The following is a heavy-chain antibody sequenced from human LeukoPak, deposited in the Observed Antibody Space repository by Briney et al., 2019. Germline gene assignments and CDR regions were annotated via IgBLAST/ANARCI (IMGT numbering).Heavy chain of an antibody. CDR1: GDSIGSYC. CDR3: ARHRYGDVYYFDL. V-gene: IGHV4-59*08. D-gene: IGHD3-16*01. CDR2: IYYTGST. Sequence: PSETLSLTGTVSGDSIGSYCWSWIRQPPGKGLEWIGYIYYTGSTNYNPSLKSRVTTSVDTSKNQFSLRVKSVTAADTAVYYCARHRYGDVYYFDLWGPGTLVTVSS. J-gene: IGHJ4*02.